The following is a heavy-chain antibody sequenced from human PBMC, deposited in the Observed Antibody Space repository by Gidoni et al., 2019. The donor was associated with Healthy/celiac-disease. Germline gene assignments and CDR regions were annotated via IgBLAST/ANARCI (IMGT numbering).Heavy chain of an antibody. CDR1: GGSFSAYY. J-gene: IGHJ4*02. CDR2: INHSGST. V-gene: IGHV4-34*01. CDR3: VRSPPSYYYSSGSFRQIRHVNFDY. Sequence: QVQLQQWGAGLLKPSETLSLTCAVYGGSFSAYYWNWIRQPPGKGLGWIGEINHSGSTNYNPSLKSRVTISVDTSKNQFSLKLNSVTAADTAVYYCVRSPPSYYYSSGSFRQIRHVNFDYWGQGTLVTVSS. D-gene: IGHD3-10*01.